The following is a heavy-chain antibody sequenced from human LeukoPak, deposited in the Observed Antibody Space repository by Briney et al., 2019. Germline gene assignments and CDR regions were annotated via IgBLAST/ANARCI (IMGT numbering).Heavy chain of an antibody. CDR3: TLVTRATAAVDY. CDR2: IKPDGSEE. D-gene: IGHD6-13*01. Sequence: GGYLRLSCAASGFTFSSYWMSWVRQVSGKGLEWVANIKPDGSEEYYVDSVKGRFTISRDNAEKSLYLQMNSLRVGDTAVYYCTLVTRATAAVDYWGQGTLVTVSS. J-gene: IGHJ4*02. V-gene: IGHV3-7*01. CDR1: GFTFSSYW.